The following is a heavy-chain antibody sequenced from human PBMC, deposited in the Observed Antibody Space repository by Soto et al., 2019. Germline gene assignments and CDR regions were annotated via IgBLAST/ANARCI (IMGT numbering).Heavy chain of an antibody. D-gene: IGHD3-3*01. CDR3: ARRGIFGVVINTKFDY. CDR1: GGSFSGYY. J-gene: IGHJ4*02. V-gene: IGHV4-34*01. CDR2: INHSGST. Sequence: QVQLQQWGAGLLKPSETLSLTCAVHGGSFSGYYWSWIRQPPGKGLAWIGEINHSGSTNYNPSLKSRVTISVDTSTNQFSLKLSSVTAADTAVYYCARRGIFGVVINTKFDYWGQGTLVTVSS.